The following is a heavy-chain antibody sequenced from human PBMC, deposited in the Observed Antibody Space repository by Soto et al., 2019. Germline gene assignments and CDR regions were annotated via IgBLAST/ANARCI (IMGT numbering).Heavy chain of an antibody. J-gene: IGHJ3*01. D-gene: IGHD3-22*01. Sequence: GGSLRLSCAASGFTFSGYAMGWVRHSPGKGLEWVSVISDSGHSTYYADSVKGRFTISRDNSMNTMYLQMNSLRAEDTAVYYCAKARPSGGYYPVEAFDVWGRGTRVTVS. V-gene: IGHV3-23*01. CDR3: AKARPSGGYYPVEAFDV. CDR1: GFTFSGYA. CDR2: ISDSGHST.